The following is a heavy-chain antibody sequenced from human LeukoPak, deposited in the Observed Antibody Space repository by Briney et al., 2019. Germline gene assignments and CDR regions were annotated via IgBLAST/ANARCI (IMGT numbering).Heavy chain of an antibody. CDR3: ASHGTYYGSGRGAFDI. CDR2: ISAYNGNT. V-gene: IGHV1-18*01. CDR1: GYTFTSYG. J-gene: IGHJ3*02. D-gene: IGHD3-10*01. Sequence: ASVKVSCKASGYTFTSYGISWVRQAPGQGLEWMGWISAYNGNTNYAQKLQGRVTMTRDTSISTAYMELSRLRSDDTAVYYCASHGTYYGSGRGAFDIWGQGTMVTVSS.